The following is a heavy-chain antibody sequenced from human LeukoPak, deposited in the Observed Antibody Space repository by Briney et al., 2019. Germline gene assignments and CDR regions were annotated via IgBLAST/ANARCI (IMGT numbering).Heavy chain of an antibody. Sequence: PGGSLRLSCAASGFTFSSYAMSWVRQAPGKGLEWVSAISGSGGGKYYADSVKGRFTISRDNSKNTLYLQMNSLRAEDTAVYYCAKEARQWLVPVEPGAFDIWGQGTMVTVSS. CDR1: GFTFSSYA. CDR2: ISGSGGGK. D-gene: IGHD6-19*01. CDR3: AKEARQWLVPVEPGAFDI. J-gene: IGHJ3*02. V-gene: IGHV3-23*01.